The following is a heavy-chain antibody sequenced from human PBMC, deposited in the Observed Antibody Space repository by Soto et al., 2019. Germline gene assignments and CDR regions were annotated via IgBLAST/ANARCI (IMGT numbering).Heavy chain of an antibody. Sequence: EVQLLESGGGLVQPGGSLRLSCAASGFILSNYAMHWVRQGPGRGLEYLASIRSSGSGTHYADSVKGTFTISRDNSKNTLYLQMGSLRTDDTARYHCARDARVSGTYYYYYTDVWGKGTTVTVSS. CDR2: IRSSGSGT. D-gene: IGHD3-3*01. CDR1: GFILSNYA. J-gene: IGHJ6*03. V-gene: IGHV3-64*07. CDR3: ARDARVSGTYYYYYTDV.